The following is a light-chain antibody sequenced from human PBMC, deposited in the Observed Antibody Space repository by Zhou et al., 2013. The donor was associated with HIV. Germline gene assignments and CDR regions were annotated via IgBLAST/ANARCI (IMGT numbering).Light chain of an antibody. Sequence: EIVLTQSPATLSLSPGERASLSCRASQSVSSNLAWYQQKPGQAPRLLIYDASNRATGIPARFSGSGSGTEFTLTISSLQPEDFATYYCLQHKSYPLTFGGGTKVEIK. CDR2: DAS. J-gene: IGKJ4*01. CDR3: LQHKSYPLT. CDR1: QSVSSN. V-gene: IGKV3-11*01.